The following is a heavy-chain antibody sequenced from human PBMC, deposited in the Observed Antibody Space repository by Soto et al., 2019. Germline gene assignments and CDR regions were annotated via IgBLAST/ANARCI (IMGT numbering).Heavy chain of an antibody. Sequence: PWGSLRLSCAASGLTFSSYLMHWVRQAPGKGLVWVSRINSDGSSTSYADSVKGRFTISRDNAKNTLYLQMNSLRAEDTAVYYCASSRQSSHNWFDPWGQGTLVTVSP. D-gene: IGHD6-13*01. V-gene: IGHV3-74*01. CDR1: GLTFSSYL. J-gene: IGHJ5*02. CDR3: ASSRQSSHNWFDP. CDR2: INSDGSST.